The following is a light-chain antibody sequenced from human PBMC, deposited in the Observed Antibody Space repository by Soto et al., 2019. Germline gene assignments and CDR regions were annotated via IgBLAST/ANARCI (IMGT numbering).Light chain of an antibody. CDR2: DVS. Sequence: QSVLTQPASVSGSPGQSITISCTGTSSDVGGHNYVSWYQDHPGKAPKLMIFDVSNRPSGVSNRFSGSKSGNTASLTISGLQPEDEADYYCSSYTTSNTRQIVFGTGTKVT. V-gene: IGLV2-14*03. J-gene: IGLJ1*01. CDR3: SSYTTSNTRQIV. CDR1: SSDVGGHNY.